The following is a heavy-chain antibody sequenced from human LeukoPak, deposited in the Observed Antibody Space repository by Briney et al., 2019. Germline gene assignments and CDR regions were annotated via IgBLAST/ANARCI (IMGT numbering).Heavy chain of an antibody. Sequence: PSETLSLTCTVSGGSISSSSYYWGWIRQPPGKGLEWIGSIYYSGSTYYNPSLKSRVTISVDTSKSQFSLKLSSVTAADTAVYYCARDYRIVGASLDWFDPWGQGTLVTVSS. CDR1: GGSISSSSYY. CDR3: ARDYRIVGASLDWFDP. V-gene: IGHV4-39*07. J-gene: IGHJ5*02. D-gene: IGHD1-26*01. CDR2: IYYSGST.